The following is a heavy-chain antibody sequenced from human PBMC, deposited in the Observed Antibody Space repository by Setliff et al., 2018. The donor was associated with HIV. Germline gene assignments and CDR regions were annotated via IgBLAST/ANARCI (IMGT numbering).Heavy chain of an antibody. CDR2: IYPGDSDT. CDR3: ARAPNSPSYSNIFYADH. J-gene: IGHJ5*02. Sequence: PGESLKISCKGSGYRFPTYWIGWVRQMPGKGLEWMGIIYPGDSDTRYSPSFQGQVTISADKSISTAYLQWSSLKASDTAMYFCARAPNSPSYSNIFYADHWGQGTLVTVSS. V-gene: IGHV5-51*01. CDR1: GYRFPTYW. D-gene: IGHD3-9*01.